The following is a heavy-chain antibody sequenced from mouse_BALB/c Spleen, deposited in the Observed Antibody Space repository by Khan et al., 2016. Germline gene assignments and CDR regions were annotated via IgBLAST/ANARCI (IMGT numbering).Heavy chain of an antibody. CDR1: GYSITSDYA. D-gene: IGHD2-4*01. V-gene: IGHV3-2*02. CDR3: ARGDYDGTYYGMDY. Sequence: VQLQESGPGLVKPSQSLSLTCTVTGYSITSDYAWNWIRQFPGNKLEWMGYITYSGSTSYNPSLKSRISITRDTSKYQFFLQLSSVTTEDIATYYCARGDYDGTYYGMDYWGQGTSVTVSS. CDR2: ITYSGST. J-gene: IGHJ4*01.